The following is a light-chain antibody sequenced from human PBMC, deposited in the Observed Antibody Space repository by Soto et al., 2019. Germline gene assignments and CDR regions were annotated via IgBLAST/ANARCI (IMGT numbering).Light chain of an antibody. V-gene: IGKV3-15*01. CDR3: QQCRNWPLT. Sequence: EIVMTQSPATLSVSPGEGATLSCKASQNVYNNLAWYQQRPGQPPRLLISDASTRATGISARFSGSGYGTEFTLTISSLQSKDFAVYFCQQCRNWPLTFGGGTKVEIK. J-gene: IGKJ4*01. CDR1: QNVYNN. CDR2: DAS.